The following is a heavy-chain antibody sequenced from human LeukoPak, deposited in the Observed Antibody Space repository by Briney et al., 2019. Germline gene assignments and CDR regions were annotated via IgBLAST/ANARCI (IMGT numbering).Heavy chain of an antibody. CDR1: GFTFSSFG. J-gene: IGHJ4*02. D-gene: IGHD2-15*01. CDR3: APRVVGSAPFDY. Sequence: GGSLRLSCAASGFTFSSFGMSWVRQAPGKGLEWVSAISGSTGRTYYADSVKGRFTISRDNSKNTLYLQMNNLRAEDTAVYYCAPRVVGSAPFDYWGQGTLVTVSS. V-gene: IGHV3-23*01. CDR2: ISGSTGRT.